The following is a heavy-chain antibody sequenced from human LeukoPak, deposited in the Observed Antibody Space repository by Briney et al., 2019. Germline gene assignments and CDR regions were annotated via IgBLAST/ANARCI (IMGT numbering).Heavy chain of an antibody. CDR1: GYTLTELS. Sequence: ASVKVSCKVSGYTLTELSMRWVRQAPGKGLEWMGGFDPEDGETIYAQKFQGRVTMTEDTSTDTAYMELSSLRSEDTAVYYCATVTYGSGSFDYWGQGTLVTVSS. CDR3: ATVTYGSGSFDY. J-gene: IGHJ4*02. V-gene: IGHV1-24*01. D-gene: IGHD3-10*01. CDR2: FDPEDGET.